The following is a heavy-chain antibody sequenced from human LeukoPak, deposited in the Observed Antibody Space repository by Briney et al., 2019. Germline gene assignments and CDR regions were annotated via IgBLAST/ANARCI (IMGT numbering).Heavy chain of an antibody. V-gene: IGHV3-7*01. CDR2: IKQDGSEK. CDR1: GFAFSTYW. CDR3: ARDVGYPDLNAFDI. Sequence: PGGSLRLSCAASGFAFSTYWMTWVRQAPGKGLEWVANIKQDGSEKYYVDSVKGRFTISRDNAKNSLYLQMNSLRAEDTAVYYCARDVGYPDLNAFDIWGQGTMVTVSS. J-gene: IGHJ3*02. D-gene: IGHD1-26*01.